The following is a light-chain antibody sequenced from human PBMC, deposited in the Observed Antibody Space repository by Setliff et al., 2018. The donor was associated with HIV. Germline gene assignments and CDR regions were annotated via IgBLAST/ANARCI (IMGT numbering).Light chain of an antibody. J-gene: IGLJ1*01. CDR1: SSYVGNYNL. CDR3: CSYAGDSTYV. Sequence: QSVLTQPRSVSGSPGQSVTFSCTGSSSYVGNYNLVSWYQQHPGKAPKLMIYEVFKRPSGISNRFSGSKSGNTASLTISGLQAEDEADYYCCSYAGDSTYVFGTGTKVTVL. V-gene: IGLV2-23*02. CDR2: EVF.